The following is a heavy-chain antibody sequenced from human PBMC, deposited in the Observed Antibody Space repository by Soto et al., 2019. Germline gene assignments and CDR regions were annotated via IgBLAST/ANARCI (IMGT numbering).Heavy chain of an antibody. V-gene: IGHV3-23*01. J-gene: IGHJ4*02. CDR1: EFTFSMYA. D-gene: IGHD3-16*01. CDR2: ISGSGGST. CDR3: VRGHEQRRQLWDTALGY. Sequence: EVQLLESGGRLVQPGGSLRLSCEASEFTFSMYAMAWVRQAPGKGLEWVSAISGSGGSTFYADSVRGRFIISRDNSRNTLSLQMNSLTAEDTAEYYCVRGHEQRRQLWDTALGYWGQGTLVTVSS.